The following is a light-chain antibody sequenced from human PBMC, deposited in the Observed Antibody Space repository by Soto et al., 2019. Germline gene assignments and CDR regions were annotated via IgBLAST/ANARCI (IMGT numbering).Light chain of an antibody. V-gene: IGKV1D-16*01. CDR1: QDISSW. Sequence: DIQMTQSPYSLSASVGDRVSITCRASQDISSWVAWYQQKPGKGPKSLIFAASSLESGVSSRFSASGSGTDFTLTINSLQPEDSATYYCQQYHTYPLSFGGGTKVEIK. CDR3: QQYHTYPLS. J-gene: IGKJ4*01. CDR2: AAS.